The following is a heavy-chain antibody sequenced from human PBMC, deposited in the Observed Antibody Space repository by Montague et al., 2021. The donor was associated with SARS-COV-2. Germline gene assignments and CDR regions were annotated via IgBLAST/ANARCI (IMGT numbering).Heavy chain of an antibody. CDR3: AIVGRQQLVRLSGMDV. Sequence: SETLSLTCTVSGGSISSSSYYWGWIRQPPGKGLEWIGSIYYSGSTYYNPSLKSRVTISVDTSKNQFSLKLSSVTAADTAVYYCAIVGRQQLVRLSGMDVWGQGTTVTVSS. CDR1: GGSISSSSYY. CDR2: IYYSGST. J-gene: IGHJ6*02. D-gene: IGHD6-13*01. V-gene: IGHV4-39*07.